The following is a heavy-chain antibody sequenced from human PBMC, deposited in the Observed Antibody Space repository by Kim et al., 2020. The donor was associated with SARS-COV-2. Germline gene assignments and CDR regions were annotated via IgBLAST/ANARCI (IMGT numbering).Heavy chain of an antibody. CDR3: AKKALTTVTDY. D-gene: IGHD4-17*01. V-gene: IGHV3-30-3*02. J-gene: IGHJ4*02. Sequence: ADSMKGRFPISRDTSKNTLYLQMNRLRAEDTAVYYCAKKALTTVTDYWGQGTLVTVSS.